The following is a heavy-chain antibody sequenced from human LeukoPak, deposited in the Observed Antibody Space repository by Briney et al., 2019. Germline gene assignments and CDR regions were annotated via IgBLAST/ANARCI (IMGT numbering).Heavy chain of an antibody. D-gene: IGHD3-16*02. J-gene: IGHJ3*02. Sequence: GASVKVSCKASGGTFTSYAINWVRQAPGQGLEWMGRIIPILDTPNYAQKFQGRVTITADKSTSTAYMELSSLKSEDTAVHYCARQSYVWGRYRPDDAFDIWGQGTMVTVSS. V-gene: IGHV1-69*04. CDR1: GGTFTSYA. CDR3: ARQSYVWGRYRPDDAFDI. CDR2: IIPILDTP.